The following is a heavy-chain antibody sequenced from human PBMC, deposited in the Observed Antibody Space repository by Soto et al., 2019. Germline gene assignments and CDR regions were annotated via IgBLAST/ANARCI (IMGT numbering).Heavy chain of an antibody. V-gene: IGHV2-5*02. D-gene: IGHD3-22*01. Sequence: QITLKESGPTLVNPTQTLTLTCTFSGFSLTTSGMGVGWIRQPPGKALEWLALIYWDDDKRYSPSLKSRLTITKDTSKNQVVLTMTNMDAVDTATYYCAHRRDSSVYFDHWGQGTRVTVSS. CDR1: GFSLTTSGMG. CDR3: AHRRDSSVYFDH. J-gene: IGHJ4*02. CDR2: IYWDDDK.